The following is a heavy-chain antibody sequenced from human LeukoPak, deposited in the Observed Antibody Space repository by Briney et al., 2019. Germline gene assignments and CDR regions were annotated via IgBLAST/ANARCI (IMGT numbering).Heavy chain of an antibody. CDR3: ASLSSSSAHDY. Sequence: GGSLRLSCAASGFTFSDYYMSWIRQAPGKGLEWVSAISGSGGSTYYADSVKGRFTISRDNSKNTLYLQMNSLRGEDTAVYYCASLSSSSAHDYWGQGTLVTVSS. CDR1: GFTFSDYY. D-gene: IGHD6-6*01. V-gene: IGHV3-23*01. CDR2: ISGSGGST. J-gene: IGHJ4*02.